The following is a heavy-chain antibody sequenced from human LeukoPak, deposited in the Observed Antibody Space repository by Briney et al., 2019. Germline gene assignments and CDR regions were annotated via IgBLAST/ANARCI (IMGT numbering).Heavy chain of an antibody. CDR3: ARGHYCSSTSCSAEFDY. J-gene: IGHJ4*02. Sequence: AASVKVSCTASGYTFTSYAMHWVRQAPGQRLEWMGWINAGNGNTKYSQKFQGRVTITRDTSASTAYMELSSLRSEDTAVYYCARGHYCSSTSCSAEFDYWGQGTLVTVSS. CDR2: INAGNGNT. D-gene: IGHD2-2*01. CDR1: GYTFTSYA. V-gene: IGHV1-3*01.